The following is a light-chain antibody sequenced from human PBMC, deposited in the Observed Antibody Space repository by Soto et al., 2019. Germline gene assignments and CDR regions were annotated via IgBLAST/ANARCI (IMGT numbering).Light chain of an antibody. CDR1: QCISNS. CDR3: QQSSNWPRT. V-gene: IGKV3-15*01. Sequence: EIVMTQSPATLSVSPGERVTLSCRASQCISNSLAWYQQRPGQPPRLLIYGASTRAAGISARFSGSGSGTEFTLTISSLQSEDFAVYYCQQSSNWPRTFGQGTKVDIK. CDR2: GAS. J-gene: IGKJ1*01.